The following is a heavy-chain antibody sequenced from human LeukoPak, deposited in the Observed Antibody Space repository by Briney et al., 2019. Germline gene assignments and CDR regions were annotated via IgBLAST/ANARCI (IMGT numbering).Heavy chain of an antibody. D-gene: IGHD3-10*01. V-gene: IGHV3-43*02. CDR3: AKGFGELGYDY. CDR1: GFTFDDYA. Sequence: PGGSLRLSCAASGFTFDDYAMHWVRQAPGKGLEWVSLISGDGGSTYYADSVKGRFTISRDNSKNSLYLQMNSLRTEDTALSYCAKGFGELGYDYWGQGTLVTVSS. CDR2: ISGDGGST. J-gene: IGHJ4*02.